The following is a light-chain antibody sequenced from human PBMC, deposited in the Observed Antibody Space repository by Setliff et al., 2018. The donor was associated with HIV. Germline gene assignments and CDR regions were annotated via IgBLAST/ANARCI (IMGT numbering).Light chain of an antibody. Sequence: QSVLTQPASVSGSPGQSITVSCTGSSGDIGRYDYVAWYQQHPGKVPKLLIYDVSNRPSGISSRFSGSKSGNTASLSISGLQAEDEADYYCSSYTSSTTYVFGSGTKVTVL. CDR2: DVS. CDR3: SSYTSSTTYV. J-gene: IGLJ1*01. CDR1: SGDIGRYDY. V-gene: IGLV2-14*03.